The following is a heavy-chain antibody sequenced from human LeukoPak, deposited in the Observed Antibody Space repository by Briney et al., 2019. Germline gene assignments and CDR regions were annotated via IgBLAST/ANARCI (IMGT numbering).Heavy chain of an antibody. J-gene: IGHJ1*01. CDR2: INYNGST. D-gene: IGHD3-22*01. CDR1: GVTISSYY. Sequence: RSSETLSLTCTVSGVTISSYYWSWIRQPPGKGLEWIGNINYNGSTNYNPSLMNRLTISVNTSTNKFSHKQSTVTTADTAVYYCARSEMYYYDSRGYYPKYFQHWGQGTLVTVSS. CDR3: ARSEMYYYDSRGYYPKYFQH. V-gene: IGHV4-59*01.